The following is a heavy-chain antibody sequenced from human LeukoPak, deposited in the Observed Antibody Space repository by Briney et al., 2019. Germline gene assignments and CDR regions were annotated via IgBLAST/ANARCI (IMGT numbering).Heavy chain of an antibody. CDR2: IKPDGSEK. V-gene: IGHV3-7*04. J-gene: IGHJ4*02. Sequence: GGSLRLSCAASGFTFSYHWMSWVRQAPGKGLEWVANIKPDGSEKYFVDSLKGRFTISRDNAKNSLYLQLNSLRPEDTAVYYCARDCVIVGAPCYDNWGQGTPVTVSS. CDR3: ARDCVIVGAPCYDN. CDR1: GFTFSYHW. D-gene: IGHD1-26*01.